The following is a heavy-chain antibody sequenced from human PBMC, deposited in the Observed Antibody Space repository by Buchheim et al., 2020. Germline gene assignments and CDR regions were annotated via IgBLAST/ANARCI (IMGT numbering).Heavy chain of an antibody. CDR3: ARGSAEGRTAGVYFDL. CDR1: GFTFSDYY. Sequence: QVQLVESGGGLVKPGGSLRLSCAASGFTFSDYYMSWIRQAPGKGLEWVSYISSGSSYTNYADSVKGRFTISRDNSKNTLYLQMNSLRAEDTAVDYCARGSAEGRTAGVYFDLWGRGTL. J-gene: IGHJ2*01. CDR2: ISSGSSYT. D-gene: IGHD1-14*01. V-gene: IGHV3-11*06.